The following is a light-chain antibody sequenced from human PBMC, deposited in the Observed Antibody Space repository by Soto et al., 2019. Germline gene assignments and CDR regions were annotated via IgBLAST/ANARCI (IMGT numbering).Light chain of an antibody. Sequence: QSALTQPASVSGSPGQSITISCTGTSSDVGGYDYVCWYQQHPGKAPKLIIYTVTNRPSGVSNRFSGSKSGNTASLSISGLQAEDEDDYYCSSYTSSGTVLFGGGTKLTVL. CDR3: SSYTSSGTVL. CDR1: SSDVGGYDY. V-gene: IGLV2-14*03. CDR2: TVT. J-gene: IGLJ2*01.